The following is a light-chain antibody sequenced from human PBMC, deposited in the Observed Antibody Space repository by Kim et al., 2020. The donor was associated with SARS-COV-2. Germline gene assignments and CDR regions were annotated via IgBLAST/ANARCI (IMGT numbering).Light chain of an antibody. Sequence: VSPGERATLSCRASQSVGSNLAWYQQKPGQVPRLLIYDASTRATGIPARFSGSGSGTEFTLTISSLQSEDFAVYYCQQSNNWPRTFGQGTKVDIK. CDR2: DAS. CDR3: QQSNNWPRT. J-gene: IGKJ1*01. CDR1: QSVGSN. V-gene: IGKV3-15*01.